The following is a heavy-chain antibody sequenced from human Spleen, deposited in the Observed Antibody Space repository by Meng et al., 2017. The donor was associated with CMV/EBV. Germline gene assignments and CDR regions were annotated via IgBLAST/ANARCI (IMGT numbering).Heavy chain of an antibody. CDR2: IKQDGSEK. CDR3: ARDYGYVADY. CDR1: GFTFSNYW. D-gene: IGHD5-12*01. V-gene: IGHV3-7*01. Sequence: GESLKISCAASGFTFSNYWMSWVRQAPGQGLEWVANIKQDGSEKYYADSVKGRFTISRDNAKSSLYLQMNSPRAEDTAVYYCARDYGYVADYWGQGTLVTVSS. J-gene: IGHJ4*02.